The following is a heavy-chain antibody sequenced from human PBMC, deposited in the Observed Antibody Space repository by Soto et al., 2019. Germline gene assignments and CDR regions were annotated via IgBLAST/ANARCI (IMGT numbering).Heavy chain of an antibody. CDR1: GFTFSSYG. V-gene: IGHV3-30*18. Sequence: QVQLVESGGGVVQPGRSLRLSCAASGFTFSSYGMHWVRQAPGKGLECVAVISYDGSNKYYADSVKGRFTISRDNSKNTLYLQMNSLRAEDTAVYYCAKPYTTVTTSYFDYWGQGTLVTVSS. D-gene: IGHD4-17*01. CDR2: ISYDGSNK. J-gene: IGHJ4*02. CDR3: AKPYTTVTTSYFDY.